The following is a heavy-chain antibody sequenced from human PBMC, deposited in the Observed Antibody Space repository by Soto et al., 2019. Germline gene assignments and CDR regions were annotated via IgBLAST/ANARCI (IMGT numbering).Heavy chain of an antibody. Sequence: GGSLRLSCAASGFTFSSYSMNWVRQAPGKGLEWVSYISSSSSTIYYADSVKGRFTISRDNAKNSLYLQMNSLRAEDTAVYYCARGYCSGGRCYGPDDAFDIWGQGTMVTVS. J-gene: IGHJ3*02. D-gene: IGHD2-15*01. CDR1: GFTFSSYS. CDR3: ARGYCSGGRCYGPDDAFDI. V-gene: IGHV3-48*01. CDR2: ISSSSSTI.